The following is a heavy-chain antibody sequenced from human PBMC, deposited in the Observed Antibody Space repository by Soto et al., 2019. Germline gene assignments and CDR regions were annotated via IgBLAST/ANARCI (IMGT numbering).Heavy chain of an antibody. D-gene: IGHD2-21*01. CDR3: AIFQRRWLIGAH. CDR1: GGSISNGSYY. V-gene: IGHV4-39*01. CDR2: IFYSGGT. J-gene: IGHJ4*02. Sequence: QLQLQESGPGLVKPSETLSLTCTVSGGSISNGSYYWGWIRQPPGMGLEWNAHIFYSGGTYSNPSDMGRINLSVDTSKNQSSLRLNSVTASDTAVYDCAIFQRRWLIGAHWGQGTLVTVSS.